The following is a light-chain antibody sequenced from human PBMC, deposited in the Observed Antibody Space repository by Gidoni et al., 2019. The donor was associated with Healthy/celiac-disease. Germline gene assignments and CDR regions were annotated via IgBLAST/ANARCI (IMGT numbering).Light chain of an antibody. CDR1: SSDVGSYNL. CDR2: EGS. J-gene: IGLJ1*01. Sequence: QSALTQPASAPGSPVQSITISCTGTSSDVGSYNLVSWYQQHPGTAPKLVIYEGSKRPSGVSNRFSGSKSSNTASLTISELQAEDEADYYCCSYAGSSTPYVFGTGTKVTVL. CDR3: CSYAGSSTPYV. V-gene: IGLV2-23*01.